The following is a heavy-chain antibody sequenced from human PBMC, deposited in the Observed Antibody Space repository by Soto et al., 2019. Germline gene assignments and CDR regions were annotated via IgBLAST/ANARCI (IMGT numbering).Heavy chain of an antibody. J-gene: IGHJ4*02. Sequence: EVQLVESGGDLVKPGGSLRLSCAASGFSFSDAHMNWVRQALGKGLEWVGRIKSNIDGGTTDYAAPVKGRFTISRDDSKNTLYLQMNSLKTEDTGIYYCATEPYYYDRSGYDTWGQGTLVTVSS. D-gene: IGHD3-22*01. CDR1: GFSFSDAH. CDR3: ATEPYYYDRSGYDT. V-gene: IGHV3-15*07. CDR2: IKSNIDGGTT.